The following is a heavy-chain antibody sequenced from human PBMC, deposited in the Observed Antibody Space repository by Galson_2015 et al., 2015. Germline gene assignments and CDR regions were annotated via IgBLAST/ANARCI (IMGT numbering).Heavy chain of an antibody. J-gene: IGHJ2*01. CDR2: ISSSSSYI. CDR3: ARGRYQGGYFDL. CDR1: GFTFSSYS. D-gene: IGHD2-2*01. Sequence: SLRLSCAASGFTFSSYSMNWVRQAPGKGLEWVSSISSSSSYIYYADSVKGRFTISRDNAKSSLYLQMNSLKTEDTAVYYCARGRYQGGYFDLWGRGTLVTVSS. V-gene: IGHV3-21*04.